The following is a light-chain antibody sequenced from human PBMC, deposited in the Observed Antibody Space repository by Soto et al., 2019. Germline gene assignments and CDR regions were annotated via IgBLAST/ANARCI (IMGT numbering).Light chain of an antibody. CDR3: QRDGSSPP. CDR2: GAS. V-gene: IGKV3-20*01. J-gene: IGKJ1*01. Sequence: EIVLTHSPGTLSLSPGERATLSCRASQSVSSSYLAWYQQKPGQAPRLLIYGASSRATGIPDRFSGSGSGTDFTLTISRLEPEDFAVYYCQRDGSSPPFGQGT. CDR1: QSVSSSY.